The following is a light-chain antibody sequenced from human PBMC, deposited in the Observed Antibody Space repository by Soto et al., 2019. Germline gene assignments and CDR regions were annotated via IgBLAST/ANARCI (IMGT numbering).Light chain of an antibody. CDR1: QSISSC. J-gene: IGKJ1*01. Sequence: DIQMNHSPSTPASPVEDRVTVTCLASQSISSCLAWYQQKPGKAPKLLIYDASSLESGVPSRFSGSGSGTEFTLTISSLQPDDFATYYCQQYNSYPWTFGQGTKVDI. V-gene: IGKV1-5*01. CDR3: QQYNSYPWT. CDR2: DAS.